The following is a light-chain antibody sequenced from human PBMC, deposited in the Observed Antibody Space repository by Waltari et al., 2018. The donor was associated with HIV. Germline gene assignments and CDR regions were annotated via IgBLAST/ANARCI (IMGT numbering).Light chain of an antibody. CDR1: QSISSW. CDR3: QQYSTYPA. V-gene: IGKV1-5*03. CDR2: KAS. J-gene: IGKJ1*01. Sequence: DIQMTQSPSTLSASVGDRVTITCRASQSISSWLAWYQQKPGKAPKLLIYKASSLDSGVPSRFSGSGSGTEFTLTISRLQPDDFATYYCQQYSTYPAFGQGTKVEIK.